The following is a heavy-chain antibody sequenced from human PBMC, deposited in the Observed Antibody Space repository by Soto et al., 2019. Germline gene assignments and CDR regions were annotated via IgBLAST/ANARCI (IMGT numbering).Heavy chain of an antibody. CDR2: ISSSGSTI. J-gene: IGHJ3*02. V-gene: IGHV3-11*01. CDR3: AKGQLRFLEWLTLDREAKGLNAFDI. CDR1: GFTFSDYY. D-gene: IGHD3-3*01. Sequence: GGSLRLSCAASGFTFSDYYMSWIRQAPGKGLEWVSYISSSGSTIYYADSVRGRFTISRDNAKNSLYLQMNSLRAEDTAVYYCAKGQLRFLEWLTLDREAKGLNAFDIWGQGTMVTVSS.